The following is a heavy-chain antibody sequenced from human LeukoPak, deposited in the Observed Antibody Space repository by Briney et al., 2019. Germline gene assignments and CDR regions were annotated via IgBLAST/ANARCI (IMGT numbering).Heavy chain of an antibody. CDR3: ARVVIRFLEWLSPRYRHQYGMDV. CDR2: ISAYNGNT. V-gene: IGHV1-18*01. CDR1: GYTFTSYG. D-gene: IGHD3-3*01. Sequence: RASVKVSCKASGYTFTSYGISWVRQAPGQGLEWMGWISAYNGNTNYAQKLQGRVTMTTDTSTSTAYMELRSLRSDDTAVYYCARVVIRFLEWLSPRYRHQYGMDVWGQGTTVTVS. J-gene: IGHJ6*02.